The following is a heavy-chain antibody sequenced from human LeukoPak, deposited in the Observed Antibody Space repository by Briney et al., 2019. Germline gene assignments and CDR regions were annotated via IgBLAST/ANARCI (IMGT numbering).Heavy chain of an antibody. D-gene: IGHD3-10*01. CDR2: IRYDGSNK. J-gene: IGHJ4*02. CDR3: AKEGLLYGSGSYHLDY. V-gene: IGHV3-30*02. Sequence: GGSLRLSCAASGFTFSSYGMHWVRQAPGKGLEWVAFIRYDGSNKYYADSVKGRFTISRDNSKNTLYLQMNSLRAEDTAVYYCAKEGLLYGSGSYHLDYWGQGTLVTVSS. CDR1: GFTFSSYG.